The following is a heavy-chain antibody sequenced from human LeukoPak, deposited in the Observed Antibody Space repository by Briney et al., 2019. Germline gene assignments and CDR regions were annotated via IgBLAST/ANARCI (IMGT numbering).Heavy chain of an antibody. D-gene: IGHD4-11*01. CDR2: ISSSSSYT. CDR3: ARAPHYSNYGPYYYGMDV. CDR1: GFTFSDYY. V-gene: IGHV3-11*06. J-gene: IGHJ6*02. Sequence: GGSLRLSCAASGFTFSDYYMSWIRQAPGKGQEWVSYISSSSSYTNYADSVKGRFTISRDNAKNSLYLQMNSLRAEDTAVYYCARAPHYSNYGPYYYGMDVWGQGTTVTVSS.